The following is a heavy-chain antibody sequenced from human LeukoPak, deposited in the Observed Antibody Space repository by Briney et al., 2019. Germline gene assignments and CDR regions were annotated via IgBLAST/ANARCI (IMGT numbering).Heavy chain of an antibody. CDR3: ARGDYGDYVWYFDL. Sequence: PSETLSLTCTVSGGSISSYYWSWIRQPPGKGLEWIGYIYYSGSTNYNPSLKSRVTISVDTSKNQFSLKLSSVTAADTAVYYCARGDYGDYVWYFDLWGRGTLVTVSS. CDR1: GGSISSYY. J-gene: IGHJ2*01. D-gene: IGHD4-17*01. V-gene: IGHV4-59*01. CDR2: IYYSGST.